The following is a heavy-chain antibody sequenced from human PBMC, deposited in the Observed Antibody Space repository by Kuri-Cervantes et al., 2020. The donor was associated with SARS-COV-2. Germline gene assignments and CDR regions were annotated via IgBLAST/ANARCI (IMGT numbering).Heavy chain of an antibody. V-gene: IGHV4-61*01. CDR1: GGSVSDRNSY. CDR3: ARSPYDFWSGSWG. CDR2: IYHTWSP. Sequence: ESLKISCTVSGGSVSDRNSYWTWIRQSPGKGLEWIGYIYHTWSPTYSPSLKSRVTISLDKPKNQFSLRLTSGTAADTAVYYCARSPYDFWSGSWGWGQGTLVTVSS. J-gene: IGHJ4*02. D-gene: IGHD3-3*01.